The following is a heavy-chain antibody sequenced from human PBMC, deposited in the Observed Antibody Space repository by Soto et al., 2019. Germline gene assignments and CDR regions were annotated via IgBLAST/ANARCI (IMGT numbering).Heavy chain of an antibody. CDR3: AKVCGGGSCYSPHFDY. CDR1: GFTFSSYA. Sequence: EVQLLESGGGLVQPGGSLRLSCAASGFTFSSYAMSWVRQAPGKGLEWVSAISGSGGSTYYADSVKGRFTISRDNSKNTLYLQMNSLRAEDTAVYYCAKVCGGGSCYSPHFDYWGQGTLVTVSS. D-gene: IGHD2-15*01. CDR2: ISGSGGST. J-gene: IGHJ4*02. V-gene: IGHV3-23*01.